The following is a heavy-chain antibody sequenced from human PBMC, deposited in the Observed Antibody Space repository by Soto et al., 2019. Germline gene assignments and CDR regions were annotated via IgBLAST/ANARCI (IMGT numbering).Heavy chain of an antibody. D-gene: IGHD2-21*02. CDR2: IFYSGST. CDR1: GGSVNSYY. J-gene: IGHJ4*02. V-gene: IGHV4-59*02. Sequence: SETLSLTCTVSGGSVNSYYWSWIRQPPGKGLEWIGYIFYSGSTRSNPSLKSRVTMSVDMSKNQFSLRLTSVTAADTAVYYCARVFPSYCGGDCSYFDSWGQGTLVTVSS. CDR3: ARVFPSYCGGDCSYFDS.